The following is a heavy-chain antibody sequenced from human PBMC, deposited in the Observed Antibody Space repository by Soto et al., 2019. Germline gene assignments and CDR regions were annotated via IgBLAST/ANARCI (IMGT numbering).Heavy chain of an antibody. CDR1: GGTFSDLA. V-gene: IGHV1-69*01. CDR2: IIPLFGTP. J-gene: IGHJ4*02. D-gene: IGHD5-12*01. CDR3: ASGRVAEMATGGYFDN. Sequence: QVHLVQSGAEVKKPGSSVKGSCNTSGGTFSDLAFSWVRQAPRQGLEWVGGIIPLFGTPNYAREFQGRVSISADESSNTVYMELRSLRSEDTAVYYCASGRVAEMATGGYFDNWGQGTLVTVAS.